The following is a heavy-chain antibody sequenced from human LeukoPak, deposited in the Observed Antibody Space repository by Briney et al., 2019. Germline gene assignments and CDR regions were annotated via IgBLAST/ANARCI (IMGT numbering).Heavy chain of an antibody. D-gene: IGHD3-3*01. CDR2: INPSGGDR. CDR3: ARDPDFWSGYSSPFDY. CDR1: GYTFTSYY. V-gene: IGHV1-46*01. Sequence: ASVKVSCKASGYTFTSYYINWVRQAPGQGLEWMGVINPSGGDRSYEENFQGRLTMIRDTSTSTVYMELSSLTSEDTAVYFCARDPDFWSGYSSPFDYWGQGTLVTVSS. J-gene: IGHJ4*02.